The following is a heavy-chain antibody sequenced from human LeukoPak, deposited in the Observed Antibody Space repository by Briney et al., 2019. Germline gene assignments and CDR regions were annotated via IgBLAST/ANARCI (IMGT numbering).Heavy chain of an antibody. CDR3: AKDFRGAVAGTVYYFDY. Sequence: GGSLRLSCAASGFTFSSYSMNWVRQAPGKGLEWVSSISSSSSYIYYADSVKGRFTISRDNAKNSLYLQMNSLRAEDTAVYYCAKDFRGAVAGTVYYFDYWGQGTLVTVSS. CDR1: GFTFSSYS. D-gene: IGHD6-19*01. V-gene: IGHV3-21*04. CDR2: ISSSSSYI. J-gene: IGHJ4*02.